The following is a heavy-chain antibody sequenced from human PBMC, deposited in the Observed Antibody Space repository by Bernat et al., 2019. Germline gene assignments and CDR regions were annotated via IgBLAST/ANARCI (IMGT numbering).Heavy chain of an antibody. V-gene: IGHV3-30*03. J-gene: IGHJ3*02. Sequence: QVQLVESGGGVVQPGRSLRLSCAASGFTFSNYGMHWVRQAPGKGLEWVTVISYDGSNKYYADSVKGRFTISRDNSKNTLYLQMNSLRAEDTAVYYCARDYYDSSGYYFDAFDIWGQGTMVTVSS. CDR1: GFTFSNYG. CDR3: ARDYYDSSGYYFDAFDI. D-gene: IGHD3-22*01. CDR2: ISYDGSNK.